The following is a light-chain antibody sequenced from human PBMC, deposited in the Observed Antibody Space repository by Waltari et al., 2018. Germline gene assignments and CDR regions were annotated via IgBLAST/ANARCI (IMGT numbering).Light chain of an antibody. J-gene: IGKJ4*01. CDR3: QQRRNWPLT. Sequence: EIVLTQSPATLSLSPGERATLSCRASHSVNWYLAWYQQRPDQAPRLLIYDASNRATGIPARFSGSESETDFTLTISSLEPEDSAVYYCQQRRNWPLTFGGGTKVEIK. V-gene: IGKV3-11*01. CDR1: HSVNWY. CDR2: DAS.